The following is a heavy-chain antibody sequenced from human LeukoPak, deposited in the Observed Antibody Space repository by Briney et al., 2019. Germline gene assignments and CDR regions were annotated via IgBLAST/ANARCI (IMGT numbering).Heavy chain of an antibody. V-gene: IGHV1-69*13. J-gene: IGHJ3*02. D-gene: IGHD2-15*01. CDR1: GGTFSSYA. CDR3: ARGTRSSPDAFDI. Sequence: SVKVSCMASGGTFSSYAISWVRQAPGQGLEWMGGIIPIFGTANYAQKFQGRVTITADESTSTAYMELSSLRSEDTAVYYCARGTRSSPDAFDIWGQGTMVTVSS. CDR2: IIPIFGTA.